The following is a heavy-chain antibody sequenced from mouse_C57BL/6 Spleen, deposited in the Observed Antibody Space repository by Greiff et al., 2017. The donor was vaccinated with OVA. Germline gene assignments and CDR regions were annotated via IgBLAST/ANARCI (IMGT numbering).Heavy chain of an antibody. Sequence: EVQVVESGPGLVKPSQSLSLTCSVTGYSITSGYYWNWIRQFPGNKLEWMGYISYDGSNNYNPSLKNRISITRDTSKNQFFLKLNSVTTEDTATYYCARDRGYYGSSHFDYWGQGTTLTVSS. CDR3: ARDRGYYGSSHFDY. V-gene: IGHV3-6*01. CDR1: GYSITSGYY. J-gene: IGHJ2*01. CDR2: ISYDGSN. D-gene: IGHD1-1*01.